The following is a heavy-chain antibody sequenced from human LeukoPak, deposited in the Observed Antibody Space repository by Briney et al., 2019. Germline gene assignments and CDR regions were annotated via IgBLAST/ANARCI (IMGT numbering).Heavy chain of an antibody. J-gene: IGHJ4*02. V-gene: IGHV3-11*01. CDR3: ARRRDYFDY. CDR1: GFTLSDYY. Sequence: GGSLRLSCAASGFTLSDYYMSWIRQAPGKGLEWISYISSSGSNIYYADSEKGRFTMSRDNAKGSLYLQMNSLRAEDTAIYYCARRRDYFDYWGQGTLVTVSS. CDR2: ISSSGSNI.